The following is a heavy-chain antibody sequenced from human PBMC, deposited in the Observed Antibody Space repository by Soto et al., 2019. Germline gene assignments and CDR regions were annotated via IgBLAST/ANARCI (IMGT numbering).Heavy chain of an antibody. CDR1: GYTFNSHE. Sequence: PGGSLRLSCAASGYTFNSHEMNWVRKAPGKGLEWISSISGSGTTIYYADSVKGRFTISRDNAKNSLDLQMNSLRADDTAIYYCARALDFWSGYLSDWGQGTLVTVSS. V-gene: IGHV3-48*03. D-gene: IGHD3-3*01. CDR2: ISGSGTTI. CDR3: ARALDFWSGYLSD. J-gene: IGHJ4*02.